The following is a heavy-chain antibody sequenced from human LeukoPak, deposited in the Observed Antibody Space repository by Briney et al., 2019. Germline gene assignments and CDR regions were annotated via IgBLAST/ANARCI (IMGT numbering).Heavy chain of an antibody. J-gene: IGHJ4*02. CDR3: ARASRDGYNQNFDH. Sequence: AASLKISCKGLGYSFSSYWNAWVRQRPGKRLEWMGFIYPGGSETRYDPSFQGQVSISADSSTSTAYLQLSSLRASDTAMYYCARASRDGYNQNFDHWGQGTLVTVSS. CDR1: GYSFSSYW. V-gene: IGHV5-51*01. CDR2: IYPGGSET. D-gene: IGHD5-24*01.